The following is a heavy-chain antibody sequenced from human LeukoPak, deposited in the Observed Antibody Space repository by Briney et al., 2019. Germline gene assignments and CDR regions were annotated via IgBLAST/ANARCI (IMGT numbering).Heavy chain of an antibody. V-gene: IGHV3-48*01. CDR2: ISSSSSTI. J-gene: IGHJ3*02. CDR1: GFTFSSYS. Sequence: GGSLRLSCAASGFTFSSYSMNWVRQAPEKGLEWVSYISSSSSTIYYADSVKGRFTISRDNAKNSLYLQMNSLRAEDTAVYYCARVGRAVTAAGFGAFDIWGQGTMVTVSS. CDR3: ARVGRAVTAAGFGAFDI. D-gene: IGHD6-13*01.